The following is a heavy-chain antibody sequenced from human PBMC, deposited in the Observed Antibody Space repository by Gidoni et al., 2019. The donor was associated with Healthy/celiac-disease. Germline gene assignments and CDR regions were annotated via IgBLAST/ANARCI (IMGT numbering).Heavy chain of an antibody. CDR3: AKDCVVVFTRGDFDY. D-gene: IGHD3-22*01. J-gene: IGHJ4*02. CDR2: ISGGGGST. CDR1: GATSSSYA. V-gene: IGHV3-23*01. Sequence: EVQLLESRGGWGQPGGSLRPFCAASGATSSSYAMSWVRQAPGKGLEWVAAISGGGGSTYYADSVKGRFTISRDNSKNTLYLQMNSLRAEDTAVYYCAKDCVVVFTRGDFDYWGQGTLVTVSS.